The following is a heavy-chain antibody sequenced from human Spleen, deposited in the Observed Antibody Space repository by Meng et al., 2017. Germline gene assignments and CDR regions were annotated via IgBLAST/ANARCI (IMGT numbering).Heavy chain of an antibody. CDR2: IYYSGST. CDR1: GGSISSYY. CDR3: ARGPTTMAHDFDY. V-gene: IGHV4-59*12. J-gene: IGHJ4*02. Sequence: ESLKISCTVSGGSISSYYWSWIRQPPGKGLEWIGYIYYSGSTNYNPSLESRATISVDTSQNNLSLKLSSVTAADSAVYYCARGPTTMAHDFDYWGQGTLVTVSS. D-gene: IGHD4-11*01.